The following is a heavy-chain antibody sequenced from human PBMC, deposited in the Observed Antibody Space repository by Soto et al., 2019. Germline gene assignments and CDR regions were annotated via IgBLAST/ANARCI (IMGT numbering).Heavy chain of an antibody. Sequence: PSETLSLTCTVFGGSISSRSYYWGLIRQPPGKGLEWIGSIYYSGGSTYYADSVKGRFTISRDNSKSTLYLQMNSLRAEDTALYYCAKGRSYYYYYGVDVWGQGTTVTVSS. CDR3: AKGRSYYYYYGVDV. CDR1: GGSISSRSYY. CDR2: IYYSGGST. J-gene: IGHJ6*02. V-gene: IGHV4-39*07.